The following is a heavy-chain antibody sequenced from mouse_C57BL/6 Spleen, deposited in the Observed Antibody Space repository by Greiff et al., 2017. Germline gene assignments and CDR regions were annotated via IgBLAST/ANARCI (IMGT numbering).Heavy chain of an antibody. V-gene: IGHV3-6*01. CDR2: ISYDGSN. J-gene: IGHJ4*01. CDR3: ARDYYGSLYAMDY. D-gene: IGHD1-1*01. Sequence: EVQLKESGPGLVKPSQSLSLTCSVTGYSITSGYYWNWIRQFPGNKLEWMGYISYDGSNNYNPSLKNRISITRDTSKNQFFLKLNSVTTEDTATYYCARDYYGSLYAMDYWGQGTSVTVSS. CDR1: GYSITSGYY.